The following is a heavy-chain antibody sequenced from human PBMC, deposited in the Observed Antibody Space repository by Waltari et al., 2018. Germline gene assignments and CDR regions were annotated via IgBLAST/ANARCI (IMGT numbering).Heavy chain of an antibody. V-gene: IGHV4-39*07. D-gene: IGHD3-9*01. CDR3: ATVPTDISTAGDAFDI. J-gene: IGHJ3*02. CDR2: MYYSGAT. Sequence: QLQESGPRLVKPSDTPSLTCTVPGGFVSDTRLYWGWIRQAPGKPLEWIGNMYYSGATYYNPSLKGRVTLSVDTSKNLFSLELISVTAADAAVYYCATVPTDISTAGDAFDIWGPGTMVIVSS. CDR1: GGFVSDTRLY.